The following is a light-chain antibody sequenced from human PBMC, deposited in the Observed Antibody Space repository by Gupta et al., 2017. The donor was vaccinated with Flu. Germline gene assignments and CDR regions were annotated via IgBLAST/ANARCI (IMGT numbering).Light chain of an antibody. CDR2: EAT. V-gene: IGKV5-2*01. Sequence: TLPQSPAFMSATPGDKVNISCKASQDNDDDMNWYQQKPGEAASFTIQEATTLVTGSSAVSSGCRYSRYFTHTTHNIDSEQAAYDVCLHHEQDHIDLYTVGQGTKMEIK. CDR3: LHHEQDHIDLYT. J-gene: IGKJ2*01. CDR1: QDNDDD.